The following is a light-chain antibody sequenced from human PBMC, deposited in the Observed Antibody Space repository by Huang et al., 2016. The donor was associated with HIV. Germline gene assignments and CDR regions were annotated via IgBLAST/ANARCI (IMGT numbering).Light chain of an antibody. V-gene: IGKV3-20*01. J-gene: IGKJ2*03. Sequence: PGERATVSCRASQSVTRNYLAWYQQRPGQAPKLLIYGASTRATGIPDRFSGSGSGTDFTLTISRLAPEDFAEYYCQQFGSSPPYSFGQGTKLEIK. CDR1: QSVTRNY. CDR2: GAS. CDR3: QQFGSSPPYS.